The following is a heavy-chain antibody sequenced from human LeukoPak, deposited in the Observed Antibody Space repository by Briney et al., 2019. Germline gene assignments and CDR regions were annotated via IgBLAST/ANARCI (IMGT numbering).Heavy chain of an antibody. CDR1: GFTFSSYA. J-gene: IGHJ4*02. CDR2: ISYDGSNN. CDR3: ARGDLYGSGSYYNDY. Sequence: GGSLRLSCAASGFTFSSYAMHWVRQAPGKGLEWVALISYDGSNNYYADSVKGRFTISRDNLKNTLHLQMNSLRAEDTAVYYCARGDLYGSGSYYNDYWGQGTLVTVPS. D-gene: IGHD3-10*01. V-gene: IGHV3-30-3*01.